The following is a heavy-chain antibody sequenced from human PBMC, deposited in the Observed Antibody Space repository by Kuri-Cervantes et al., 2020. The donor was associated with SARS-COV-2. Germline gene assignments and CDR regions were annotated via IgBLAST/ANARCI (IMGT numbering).Heavy chain of an antibody. CDR1: GGTFSSYA. CDR3: AKGILPTWGSYYFKGEYFQH. V-gene: IGHV1-69*04. Sequence: SVKVSCKASGGTFSSYAISWVRQAPGQGLEWMGRIIPILGTANYAQKFQGRVTITADKSTSTAYMELSSLRSEDTAVYYCAKGILPTWGSYYFKGEYFQHWGQGTLVTDSS. J-gene: IGHJ1*01. D-gene: IGHD1-26*01. CDR2: IIPILGTA.